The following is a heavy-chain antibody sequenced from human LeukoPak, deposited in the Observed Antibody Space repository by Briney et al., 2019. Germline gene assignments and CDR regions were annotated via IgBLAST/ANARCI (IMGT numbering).Heavy chain of an antibody. CDR3: ARGSGSYPDY. CDR1: GFTFSNYW. V-gene: IGHV3-74*01. J-gene: IGHJ4*02. D-gene: IGHD1-26*01. Sequence: GGSLRLSCAASGFTFSNYWMHWVRQAPGKGLVWVSRINSDGSSTTYADSVKGRFTISRDNGQNTLYLQMNSLRAEDTAVYYCARGSGSYPDYWGQGTLVTVSS. CDR2: INSDGSST.